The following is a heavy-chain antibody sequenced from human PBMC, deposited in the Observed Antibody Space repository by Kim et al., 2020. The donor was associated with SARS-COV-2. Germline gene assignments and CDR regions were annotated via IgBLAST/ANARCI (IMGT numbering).Heavy chain of an antibody. CDR3: ARGLYYDILTGYYAHGPDSWFDP. D-gene: IGHD3-9*01. J-gene: IGHJ5*02. CDR1: GGTFSSYA. Sequence: SVKVSCKASGGTFSSYAISWVRQAPGQGLEWMGRIIPILGIANYAQKFQGRVTITADKSTSTAYMELSSLRSEDTAVYYCARGLYYDILTGYYAHGPDSWFDPWGQGTLVTVSS. V-gene: IGHV1-69*04. CDR2: IIPILGIA.